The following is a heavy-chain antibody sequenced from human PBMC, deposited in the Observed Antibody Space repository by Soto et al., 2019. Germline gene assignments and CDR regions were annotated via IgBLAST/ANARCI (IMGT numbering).Heavy chain of an antibody. CDR2: IRSKTDGGTT. CDR3: TTLYSGYDYVGY. Sequence: VQLVESGGGLVKPGGSLRLSCAASRFPFSNAWMSWVRQAPGKGLEWVGRIRSKTDGGTTEYAAPVKGRFTISRDDSKNTLYLQMNSLKSEDTALYYCTTLYSGYDYVGYWGQGTLVTVSS. D-gene: IGHD5-12*01. V-gene: IGHV3-15*01. CDR1: RFPFSNAW. J-gene: IGHJ4*02.